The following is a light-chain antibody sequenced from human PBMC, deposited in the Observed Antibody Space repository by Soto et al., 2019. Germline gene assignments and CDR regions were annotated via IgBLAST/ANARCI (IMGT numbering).Light chain of an antibody. CDR1: ISDVGSSGP. Sequence: QSALTQPASVSGSPGQSITISCSGSISDVGSSGPVSWYQHHPGQVPKLIIYEGSRRPSGVSSRFSGSKTGNTASLTITGLQAEDEDNYYCCSYVGARTYVFGTGTKVTVL. CDR3: CSYVGARTYV. V-gene: IGLV2-23*01. J-gene: IGLJ1*01. CDR2: EGS.